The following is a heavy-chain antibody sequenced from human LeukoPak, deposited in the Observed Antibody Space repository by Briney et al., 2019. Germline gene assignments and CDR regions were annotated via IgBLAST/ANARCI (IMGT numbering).Heavy chain of an antibody. J-gene: IGHJ5*02. D-gene: IGHD4-11*01. Sequence: PSETLSLTCTVSGGSISSYYWSWIRQPPGKGLEWIGYIYTSGSTNYNPSLKSRVTISVDTSKNQFSLKLSSVTAADTAVYYCARHFVYSNYWFDPWGQGTLVTVSS. CDR1: GGSISSYY. V-gene: IGHV4-4*09. CDR2: IYTSGST. CDR3: ARHFVYSNYWFDP.